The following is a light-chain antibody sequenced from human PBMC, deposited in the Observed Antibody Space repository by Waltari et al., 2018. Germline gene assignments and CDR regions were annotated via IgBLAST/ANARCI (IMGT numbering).Light chain of an antibody. V-gene: IGKV1-39*01. CDR1: QVISSS. J-gene: IGKJ3*01. CDR3: QQSYSTGFT. CDR2: AAS. Sequence: DRVTISCRASQVISSSLNWYQQKPGKAPKLLIYAASNLPTGVPSRFSGRGSGPNFTLTISDLQPEDFATYHCQQSYSTGFTFGPGTRLDLK.